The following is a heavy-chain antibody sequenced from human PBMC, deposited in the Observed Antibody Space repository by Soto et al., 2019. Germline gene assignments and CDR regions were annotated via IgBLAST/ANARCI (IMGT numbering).Heavy chain of an antibody. V-gene: IGHV3-23*01. CDR2: ISGNGVAT. Sequence: EVQLWDSGGGLVQPGGSLRLSCAASGFPFSSFAMCWLRQAPGKGLEWVSYISGNGVATSYADSVKGRFTTSRENSKNVLYLQLNSLRDEDTAVYYCAKGFPRLQLDTNAWENWGQGTLVTVSS. CDR3: AKGFPRLQLDTNAWEN. D-gene: IGHD2-8*01. CDR1: GFPFSSFA. J-gene: IGHJ4*02.